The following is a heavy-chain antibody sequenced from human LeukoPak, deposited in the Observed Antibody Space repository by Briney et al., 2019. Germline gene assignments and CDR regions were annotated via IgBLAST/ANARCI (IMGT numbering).Heavy chain of an antibody. Sequence: ASVKVSCKASGYTFTSYGISWVRQAPGQRLEGMGWISAYNGNTNYAQKRQGRVTMTTDTSTSTAYMELRSLRSDDTAVCYCARGECGETLFDYWGQGTLVTVSS. CDR2: ISAYNGNT. CDR3: ARGECGETLFDY. V-gene: IGHV1-18*01. CDR1: GYTFTSYG. J-gene: IGHJ4*02. D-gene: IGHD3-10*01.